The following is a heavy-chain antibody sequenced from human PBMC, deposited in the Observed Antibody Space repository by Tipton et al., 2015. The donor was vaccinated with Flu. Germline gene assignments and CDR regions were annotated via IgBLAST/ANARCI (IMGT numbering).Heavy chain of an antibody. CDR2: INAGNGDT. V-gene: IGHV1-3*01. Sequence: QLVQSGAEVKKPGASVRVSCRASGYTFTSYALHWVRQAPGQSLEWMGWINAGNGDTKYSQSFQGRVTITRDTSASTAYVELSSLRSEDTAVYYCARDWLTSYYYKTMDVWGQGTTVTVSS. CDR1: GYTFTSYA. D-gene: IGHD2-2*01. CDR3: ARDWLTSYYYKTMDV. J-gene: IGHJ6*02.